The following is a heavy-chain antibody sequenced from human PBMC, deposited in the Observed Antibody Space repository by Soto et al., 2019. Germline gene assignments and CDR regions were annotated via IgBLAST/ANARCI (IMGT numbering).Heavy chain of an antibody. J-gene: IGHJ4*02. CDR2: IYYSGST. Sequence: SETLSLTCTVSGGSISSGYYYWSWIRQPPGKGLEWIGYIYYSGSTYYNPSLKSRVTISVDTSKNQFSLKLSSVTAADTAVYYCAREVTTEPFFDYWGQGTLVTVSS. V-gene: IGHV4-30-4*01. D-gene: IGHD4-17*01. CDR3: AREVTTEPFFDY. CDR1: GGSISSGYYY.